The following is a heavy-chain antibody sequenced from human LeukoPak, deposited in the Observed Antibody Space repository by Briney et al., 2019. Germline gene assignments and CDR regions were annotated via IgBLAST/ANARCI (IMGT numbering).Heavy chain of an antibody. D-gene: IGHD6-13*01. CDR1: GFTFSNYA. CDR2: ISYDGSNK. J-gene: IGHJ4*02. Sequence: GGSLRLSCAASGFTFSNYAMSWVRQAPGKGLEWVAVISYDGSNKYYADSVKGRFTISRDNSKNTLYLQMNSLRAEDTAVYYCARGLSLSLTSRGIAAAAARSPLDYWGQGTLVTVSS. V-gene: IGHV3-30-3*01. CDR3: ARGLSLSLTSRGIAAAAARSPLDY.